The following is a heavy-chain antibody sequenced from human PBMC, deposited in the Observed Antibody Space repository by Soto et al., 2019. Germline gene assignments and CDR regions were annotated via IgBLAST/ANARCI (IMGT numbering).Heavy chain of an antibody. Sequence: SETLSLTCDVSGGSIDNSHSFWGWIRQPPGKGLEFIGSVYYTGGAYYNPSLKSRVTVSVDTSKNQLSLRVNSVTAADTALHYSLGVGEAATRQTYFDSWGQGILVTVSS. V-gene: IGHV4-39*03. CDR3: LGVGEAATRQTYFDS. CDR2: VYYTGGA. CDR1: GGSIDNSHSF. J-gene: IGHJ4*02. D-gene: IGHD3-10*01.